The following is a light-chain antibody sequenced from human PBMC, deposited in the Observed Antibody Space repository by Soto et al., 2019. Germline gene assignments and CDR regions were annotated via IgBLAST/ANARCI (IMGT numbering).Light chain of an antibody. V-gene: IGLV2-23*01. CDR1: SSDVGSYNL. CDR2: EGS. CDR3: TSDAGAVV. J-gene: IGLJ2*01. Sequence: QSALTQPASVSGSPGQSITISCTGTSSDVGSYNLVSWYQHHPGKAPKLMIYEGSNRSSGVSNRYSGSKSGNTASLTISGIQAEDEADYYCTSDAGAVVFGGGTKLTVL.